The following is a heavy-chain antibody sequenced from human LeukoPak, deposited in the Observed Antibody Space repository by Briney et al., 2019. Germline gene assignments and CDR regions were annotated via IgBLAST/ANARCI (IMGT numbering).Heavy chain of an antibody. Sequence: GGSLRLSCAASGFTFSSYAMSWVRQAPGKGLEWVAVISYDGSNKYYADSVKGRFTISRDNSKNTLYLQMNSLRADDTAVCYCARGQRAHVEWYYYMDVWGKGTTVTVSS. CDR3: ARGQRAHVEWYYYMDV. CDR1: GFTFSSYA. D-gene: IGHD1-26*01. J-gene: IGHJ6*03. CDR2: ISYDGSNK. V-gene: IGHV3-30*04.